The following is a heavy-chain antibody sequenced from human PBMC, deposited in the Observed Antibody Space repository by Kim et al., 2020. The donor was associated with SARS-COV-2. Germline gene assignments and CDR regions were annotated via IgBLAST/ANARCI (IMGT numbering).Heavy chain of an antibody. J-gene: IGHJ4*02. CDR2: SIGSTI. Sequence: SIGSTIYYADSVKDRFTISRDNAKNSLYLQMNSLRAEDTAVYYCAREGYWGQGTLVTVSS. V-gene: IGHV3-48*03. CDR3: AREGY.